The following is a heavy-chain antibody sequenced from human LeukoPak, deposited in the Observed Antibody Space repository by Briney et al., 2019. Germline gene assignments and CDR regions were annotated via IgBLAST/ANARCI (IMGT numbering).Heavy chain of an antibody. D-gene: IGHD5-12*01. J-gene: IGHJ4*02. V-gene: IGHV1-2*02. CDR1: GYTFTGYY. CDR2: VNPNSGGT. Sequence: ASVKVSCKASGYTFTGYYMHWVRQAPGQGLELMGWVNPNSGGTNYAQKFQGRVTMTRDTSISTAYMELSRLRSDDTAVYYCARHIVATIEFDYWGQGTLVTVSS. CDR3: ARHIVATIEFDY.